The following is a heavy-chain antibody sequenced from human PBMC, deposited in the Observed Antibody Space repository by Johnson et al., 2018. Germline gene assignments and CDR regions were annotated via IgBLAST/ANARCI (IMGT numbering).Heavy chain of an antibody. J-gene: IGHJ4*02. V-gene: IGHV1-2*02. Sequence: VQLVESGAEVKKPGASVKVSCEASGYTFSGYYLHWVRQAPGQGLEWMGWINPNSGGTNYAQTFQGRVTMTRDTSISTAYMELSRLRSDDTAVYYCARDLKTPSGYNYGGWGQGTLVTVSS. CDR1: GYTFSGYY. CDR2: INPNSGGT. D-gene: IGHD5-18*01. CDR3: ARDLKTPSGYNYGG.